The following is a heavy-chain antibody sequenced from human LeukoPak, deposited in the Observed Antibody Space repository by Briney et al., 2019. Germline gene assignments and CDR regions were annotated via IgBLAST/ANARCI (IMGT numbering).Heavy chain of an antibody. CDR3: ARETSQKGAHYMDV. J-gene: IGHJ6*03. V-gene: IGHV4-39*07. D-gene: IGHD3-16*01. Sequence: SETLSLTCTVSGGSISSSTYYWGWIRQPPGKGLEWIGNIYYSGSTYYNPSLKSRVTISVDTSKNQFSLKLRSVTAADTAVYYCARETSQKGAHYMDVWGKGTTVTISS. CDR2: IYYSGST. CDR1: GGSISSSTYY.